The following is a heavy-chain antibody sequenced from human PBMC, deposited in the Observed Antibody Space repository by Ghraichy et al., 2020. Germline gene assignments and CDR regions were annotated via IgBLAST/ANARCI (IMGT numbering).Heavy chain of an antibody. V-gene: IGHV4-61*01. Sequence: SETLSLTCTVSGGSVSSGSYYWSWIRQPPGKGLEWIGYIYYSGSTNYNPSLKSRVTISVDTSKNQFSLKLSSVTAADTAVYYCVYGDYDPVAFDIWGQGTMVTVSS. CDR1: GGSVSSGSYY. J-gene: IGHJ3*02. CDR2: IYYSGST. CDR3: VYGDYDPVAFDI. D-gene: IGHD4-17*01.